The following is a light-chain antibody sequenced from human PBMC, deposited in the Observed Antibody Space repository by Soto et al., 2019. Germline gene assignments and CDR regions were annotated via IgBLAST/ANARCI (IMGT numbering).Light chain of an antibody. CDR1: SSDIGDYNY. J-gene: IGLJ1*01. CDR2: EVS. V-gene: IGLV2-14*01. Sequence: QSALTQPASVSGSPGQSITISCTGTSSDIGDYNYVSWYQQHPGKAPKLMVYEVSNRPSGVSNRFSGSKSGNTASLTISGLQAEDEADYYCTSYTSSSTNYVLGTGTKVTVL. CDR3: TSYTSSSTNYV.